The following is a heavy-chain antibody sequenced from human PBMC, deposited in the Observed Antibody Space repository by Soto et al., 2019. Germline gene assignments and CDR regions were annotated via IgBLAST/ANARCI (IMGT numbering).Heavy chain of an antibody. V-gene: IGHV1-69*13. CDR1: GGTFSSYA. CDR2: IIPIFGTA. D-gene: IGHD3-10*01. Sequence: SVKVSCKASGGTFSSYAISWVRQAPGQGLEWMGGIIPIFGTANYAQKFQGRVTITADESTSTAYMELSSLRSEDTAAYYCARAPYYYARDDAFDNCGQGTMVTVS. J-gene: IGHJ3*02. CDR3: ARAPYYYARDDAFDN.